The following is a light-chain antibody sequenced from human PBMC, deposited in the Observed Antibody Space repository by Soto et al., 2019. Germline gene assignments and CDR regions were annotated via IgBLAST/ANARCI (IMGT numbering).Light chain of an antibody. CDR2: GTS. V-gene: IGKV3-20*01. CDR1: QSIGSSY. Sequence: ENVLTQSPGTLSLSPGERATLSCRASQSIGSSYLAWYQQKPGHAPRLIIYGTSNRATGIPDRFSGSVSGTDFTLTISRLEPEDFAVYYCQQFGSSRLTFGHGTKVEIK. CDR3: QQFGSSRLT. J-gene: IGKJ1*01.